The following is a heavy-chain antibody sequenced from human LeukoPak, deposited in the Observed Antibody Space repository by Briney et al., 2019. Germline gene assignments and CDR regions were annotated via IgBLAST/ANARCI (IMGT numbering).Heavy chain of an antibody. CDR1: GGSFSDYY. Sequence: PSETLSLTCAVYGGSFSDYYWSWIRQPPGKGLEWIGSIYYSGSTYYNPSLKSRVTISVDTSKNQFSLKLSSVTAADTAVYYCARHPDYYDSSGYYYVGPDAFDIWGQGTMVTVSS. CDR3: ARHPDYYDSSGYYYVGPDAFDI. V-gene: IGHV4-34*01. D-gene: IGHD3-22*01. J-gene: IGHJ3*02. CDR2: IYYSGST.